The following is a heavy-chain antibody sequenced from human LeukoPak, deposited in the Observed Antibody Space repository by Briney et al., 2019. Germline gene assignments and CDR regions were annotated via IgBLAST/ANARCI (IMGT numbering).Heavy chain of an antibody. CDR1: GFTFSSYS. Sequence: GGSLRLSCAASGFTFSSYSMNWVRQAPGKGLEWVSSISSSSSYIYYADSVKGRFTISRDNAKNSLYLQMNSLRAEDTAVYYCARDPPYCGGDCYSGAFDIWGQGTMVTVSS. V-gene: IGHV3-21*01. CDR2: ISSSSSYI. D-gene: IGHD2-21*02. CDR3: ARDPPYCGGDCYSGAFDI. J-gene: IGHJ3*02.